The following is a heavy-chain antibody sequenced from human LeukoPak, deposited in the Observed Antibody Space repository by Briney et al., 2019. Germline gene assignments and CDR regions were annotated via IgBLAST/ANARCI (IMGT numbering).Heavy chain of an antibody. V-gene: IGHV5-51*01. D-gene: IGHD3-9*01. J-gene: IGHJ4*02. CDR1: GYSFTSYW. Sequence: GESLKISCKGSGYSFTSYWIGWVRQMPGKGLEWMGIIYPGDSDTRYSPSFQGQVTISADKSISTAYLQWSSLKASDTAMYYCARFNSYDILTGCPQYYFDYWGQGTLVTVSS. CDR2: IYPGDSDT. CDR3: ARFNSYDILTGCPQYYFDY.